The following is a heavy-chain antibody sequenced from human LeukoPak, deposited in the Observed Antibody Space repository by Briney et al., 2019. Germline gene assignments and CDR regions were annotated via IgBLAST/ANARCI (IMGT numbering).Heavy chain of an antibody. CDR3: AKDPMVRGGYFDY. Sequence: GGSLRLSCAASGFTFSSYGMHWVRQAPGRGLEWVAVISYDGSNKYYADSVKGRFTISRDNSKNTLYLQMNSLRAEDTAVYYCAKDPMVRGGYFDYWGQGTLVTVSS. J-gene: IGHJ4*02. CDR2: ISYDGSNK. V-gene: IGHV3-30*18. D-gene: IGHD3-10*01. CDR1: GFTFSSYG.